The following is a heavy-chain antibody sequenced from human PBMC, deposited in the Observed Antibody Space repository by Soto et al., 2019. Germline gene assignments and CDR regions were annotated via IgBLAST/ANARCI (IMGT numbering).Heavy chain of an antibody. CDR1: GFSLITSGVG. V-gene: IGHV2-5*01. CDR3: FFFRLSHYNDNVMDV. D-gene: IGHD3-3*01. Sequence: SRPTLVNPTQTLTLTCTFSGFSLITSGVGVGWIRQPPGKALEYLALIYWNDDKRYSPSLKSRLTITKDTSKNQVVLTMTNMEPVDTVTYYSFFFRLSHYNDNVMDVLSQGTSVTV. CDR2: IYWNDDK. J-gene: IGHJ6*02.